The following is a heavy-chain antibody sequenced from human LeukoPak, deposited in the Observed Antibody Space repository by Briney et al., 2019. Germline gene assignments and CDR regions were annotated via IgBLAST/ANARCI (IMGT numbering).Heavy chain of an antibody. CDR1: GGTFSSYA. V-gene: IGHV1-69*04. Sequence: ASVKVSCKASGGTFSSYAISWVRQAPGQGLEWMGRIIPILGIANYAQKFQGRVTITADKSTSTAYMELSSLRSEDTAVYYCARIKACSIGRNALGYWGQGTLVTVSS. D-gene: IGHD2/OR15-2a*01. CDR2: IIPILGIA. J-gene: IGHJ4*02. CDR3: ARIKACSIGRNALGY.